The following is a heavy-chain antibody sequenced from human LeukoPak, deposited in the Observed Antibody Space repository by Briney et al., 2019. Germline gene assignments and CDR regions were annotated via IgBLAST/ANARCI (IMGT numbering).Heavy chain of an antibody. CDR2: IIPNSGGT. J-gene: IGHJ6*02. CDR3: SRTSGDMVRGVIDYYYYGMDV. D-gene: IGHD3-10*01. Sequence: ASVKVSCKASGYTFTGYYMHWVRQAPGQGLEWMGWIIPNSGGTNYAQKFQGRVTMTRDTSISTAYMGLSRLRSDDTAVYYCSRTSGDMVRGVIDYYYYGMDVWGQGTTVTVSS. CDR1: GYTFTGYY. V-gene: IGHV1-2*02.